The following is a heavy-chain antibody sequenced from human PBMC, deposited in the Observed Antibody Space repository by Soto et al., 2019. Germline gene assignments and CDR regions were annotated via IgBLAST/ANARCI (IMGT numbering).Heavy chain of an antibody. CDR1: GFTFSSYA. D-gene: IGHD6-6*01. CDR3: AKDLEYGSSSVWFDP. Sequence: GGSLRLSCAASGFTFSSYAMSWVRQAPGKGLEWVSAISGSGGSTYYADSVKGRYTISRDNSKNTLYQQMNSLRAEDTAVYYGAKDLEYGSSSVWFDPWGQGTLVTVSS. V-gene: IGHV3-23*01. CDR2: ISGSGGST. J-gene: IGHJ5*02.